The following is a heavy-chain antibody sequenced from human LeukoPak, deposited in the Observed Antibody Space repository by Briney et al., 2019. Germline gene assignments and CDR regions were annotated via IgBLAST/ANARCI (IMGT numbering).Heavy chain of an antibody. CDR2: IYTNGGA. V-gene: IGHV4-61*02. CDR1: GGSVTSGNYY. J-gene: IGHJ4*02. CDR3: AREPPGY. Sequence: SQTMSLTCTVSGGSVTSGNYYWNWIRQPAGKGLEWIGRIYTNGGASYNPSLKSRVTISIDASKNQFSLKLSSVTAADTAVYYCAREPPGYWGQGILVTVSS.